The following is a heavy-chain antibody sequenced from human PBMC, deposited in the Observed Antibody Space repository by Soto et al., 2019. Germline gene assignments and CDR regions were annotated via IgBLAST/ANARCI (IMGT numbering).Heavy chain of an antibody. V-gene: IGHV3-23*01. Sequence: GSLRLSCTASGFTFSSYAMSWVRQAPGKELEWVSTISGNSGKTNYAESVKGRFSISRDNSKNTVHLQLDSLRAEDTAVYFCAKLGFVLMELYYFHQWGHGTLVTVSS. D-gene: IGHD2-8*01. CDR3: AKLGFVLMELYYFHQ. CDR2: ISGNSGKT. J-gene: IGHJ4*01. CDR1: GFTFSSYA.